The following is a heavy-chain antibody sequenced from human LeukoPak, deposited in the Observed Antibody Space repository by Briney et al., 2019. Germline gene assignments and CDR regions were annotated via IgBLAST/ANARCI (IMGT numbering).Heavy chain of an antibody. CDR1: GGSISSSY. Sequence: SETLSLTCTVSGGSISSSYWSWIWQPPPQGLERIGRGYTSGSTNYNPSLKSRVTMSVDTSKNQFSLKLSSVTAADTAVYYCARDHVVVVVAATQSYYYYYGMDVWGQGTTVTVSS. D-gene: IGHD2-15*01. CDR3: ARDHVVVVVAATQSYYYYYGMDV. CDR2: GYTSGST. J-gene: IGHJ6*02. V-gene: IGHV4-4*07.